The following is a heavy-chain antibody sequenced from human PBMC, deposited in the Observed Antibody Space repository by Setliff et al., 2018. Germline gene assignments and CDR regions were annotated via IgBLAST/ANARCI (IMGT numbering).Heavy chain of an antibody. CDR1: GYSFASYG. CDR2: ISGYNGDT. CDR3: ARDRPTVVIAAAKASFDH. J-gene: IGHJ5*02. Sequence: VKVSCKTSGYSFASYGVNWVRQAPGQGLEWMGWISGYNGDTNYAPEFQGRVTMTTDTSTSTGYMELRRLRSDDTAAYYCARDRPTVVIAAAKASFDHWGQGTLVTVSS. V-gene: IGHV1-18*01. D-gene: IGHD2-2*01.